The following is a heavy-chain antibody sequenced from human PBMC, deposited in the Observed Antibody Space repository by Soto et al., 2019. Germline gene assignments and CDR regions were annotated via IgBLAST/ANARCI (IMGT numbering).Heavy chain of an antibody. CDR1: GFTFSSYS. Sequence: GGSLRLSCAASGFTFSSYSMNWVRQAPGKGLEWVSYISSSSSTIYYADSVKGRFTISRDNAKNSLYLQMNSLRAEDTAVYYCARDESGYQLPYYYMDVWGKGTTVTVSS. J-gene: IGHJ6*03. CDR2: ISSSSSTI. V-gene: IGHV3-48*01. D-gene: IGHD2-2*01. CDR3: ARDESGYQLPYYYMDV.